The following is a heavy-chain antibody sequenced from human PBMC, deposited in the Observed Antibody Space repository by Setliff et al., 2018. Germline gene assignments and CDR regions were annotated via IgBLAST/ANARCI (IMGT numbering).Heavy chain of an antibody. Sequence: PGESLKISCQGSGYTFTNYWIGWVRQMPGKGLEWMGILKPGDSGIRYSPSFQGQVTLSADKSINTAYLHLSSLRASDTAMYYCAREHVSGHSEYWGQGTLVTVSS. CDR2: LKPGDSGI. CDR1: GYTFTNYW. CDR3: AREHVSGHSEY. J-gene: IGHJ4*02. D-gene: IGHD1-26*01. V-gene: IGHV5-51*01.